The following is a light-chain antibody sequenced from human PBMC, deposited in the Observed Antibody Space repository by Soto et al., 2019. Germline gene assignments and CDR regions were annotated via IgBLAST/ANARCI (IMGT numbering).Light chain of an antibody. Sequence: DNQMTQSPSTLSAYVGDRVTITCRASQSISSWLAWYQQRPGKAPKLLIYKASSLESGVPSRFSGSGSGTEFTLTISSLQPDDFATYYCQQYDSYPHTFGQGTKLEIK. CDR2: KAS. CDR3: QQYDSYPHT. V-gene: IGKV1-5*03. CDR1: QSISSW. J-gene: IGKJ2*01.